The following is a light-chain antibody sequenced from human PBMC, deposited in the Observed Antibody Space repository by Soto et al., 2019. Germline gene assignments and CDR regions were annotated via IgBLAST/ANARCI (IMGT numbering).Light chain of an antibody. CDR2: DAS. CDR1: QPISKN. J-gene: IGKJ3*01. CDR3: QHYDNLPFT. V-gene: IGKV1-33*01. Sequence: DLQMTQSPSSLSASVGDRVTITCRASQPISKNLNWYQQKPGKAPKLLIYDASNLETGVPSRFSGSGSGTDFTFTISSLQPEDIATYYCQHYDNLPFTFGPGTKVDIK.